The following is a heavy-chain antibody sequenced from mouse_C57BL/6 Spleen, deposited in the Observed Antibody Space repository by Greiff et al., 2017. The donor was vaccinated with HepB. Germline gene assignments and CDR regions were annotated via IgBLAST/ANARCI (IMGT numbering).Heavy chain of an antibody. CDR3: ARVGVYFDY. V-gene: IGHV1-50*01. Sequence: QVQLQQPGAELVKPGASVKLSCKASGYTFTSYWMQWVKQRPGQGLEWIGEIDPSDSYTNYNQKFKGKATLTVDTSSSTAYMQLSSLTSEDSAVYYCARVGVYFDYWGQGTTLTVSS. CDR1: GYTFTSYW. CDR2: IDPSDSYT. J-gene: IGHJ2*01.